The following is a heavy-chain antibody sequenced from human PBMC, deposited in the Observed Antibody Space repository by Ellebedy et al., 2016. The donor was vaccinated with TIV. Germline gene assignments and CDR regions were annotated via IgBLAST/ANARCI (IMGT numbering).Heavy chain of an antibody. D-gene: IGHD2-21*02. V-gene: IGHV3-33*01. Sequence: GESLKISCAASGFTFSSYGMHWVRQAPGKGLEWVAVIWYDGSNKYYADSVKGRFTISRDNSKNTLYLQMNSLRAEDTAVYYCATDRGERGLLSFFDSWGQGTPVTVST. CDR3: ATDRGERGLLSFFDS. CDR2: IWYDGSNK. CDR1: GFTFSSYG. J-gene: IGHJ4*02.